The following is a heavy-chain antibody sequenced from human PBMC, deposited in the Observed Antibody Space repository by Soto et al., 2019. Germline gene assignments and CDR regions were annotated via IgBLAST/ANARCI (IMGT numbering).Heavy chain of an antibody. CDR2: IYWDDDK. D-gene: IGHD6-13*01. CDR3: AHSAGVSDAFDF. CDR1: GFSLSISGVG. Sequence: QITLKESGPTLVKPTQTLTLTCTFSGFSLSISGVGVGWIRQPPGKALEWLALIYWDDDKRYSPSLKSRLTITMDASKSQVVLTMTNMDRVDTATYYCAHSAGVSDAFDFWGQGTMVTVSS. J-gene: IGHJ3*01. V-gene: IGHV2-5*02.